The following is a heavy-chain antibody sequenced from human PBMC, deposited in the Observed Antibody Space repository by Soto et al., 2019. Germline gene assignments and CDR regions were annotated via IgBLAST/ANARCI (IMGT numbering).Heavy chain of an antibody. V-gene: IGHV1-18*01. J-gene: IGHJ4*02. Sequence: QVQLVQSGAEVKKPGASVKVSCKASGYTFTSYAISWVRQAPGQGLEWMGWISAYNGNTNYAQKLQGRVTMTGDTSTSTDYMALRSLRSDDTAVYYCARHGGYSYEDYFDYWGKGTLVTVSS. D-gene: IGHD5-18*01. CDR1: GYTFTSYA. CDR3: ARHGGYSYEDYFDY. CDR2: ISAYNGNT.